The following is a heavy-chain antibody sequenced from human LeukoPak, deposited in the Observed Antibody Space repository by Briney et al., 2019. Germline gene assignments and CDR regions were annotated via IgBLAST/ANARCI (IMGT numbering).Heavy chain of an antibody. Sequence: SVNVSCKASGGTFSSYAISWVRQAPGQGLEWMGGIIPIFGTANYAQKFQGRVTLTRDTSINTAYMELSRLTSDDTAVYYCARDLPFEDWGQGTLVTVSS. V-gene: IGHV1-69*05. CDR3: ARDLPFED. CDR2: IIPIFGTA. CDR1: GGTFSSYA. D-gene: IGHD2/OR15-2a*01. J-gene: IGHJ4*02.